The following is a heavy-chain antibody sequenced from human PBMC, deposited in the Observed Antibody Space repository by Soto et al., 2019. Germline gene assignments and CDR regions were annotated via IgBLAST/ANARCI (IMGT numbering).Heavy chain of an antibody. CDR1: GFTFSGYW. J-gene: IGHJ4*02. CDR2: TKPDGSET. CDR3: ARDDGYRSIDY. V-gene: IGHV3-7*03. Sequence: EVQLVESGGGLAQPGGSLRLSCVASGFTFSGYWMSWVRQPPGKGLEWVTNTKPDGSETYYLDSVTGRFTISRDNVRNSLYLQMSSLRGDDTAVYYCARDDGYRSIDYWGQGALVTVSP. D-gene: IGHD5-18*01.